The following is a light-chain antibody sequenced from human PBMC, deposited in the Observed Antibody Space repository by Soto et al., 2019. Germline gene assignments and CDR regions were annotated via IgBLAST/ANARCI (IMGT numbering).Light chain of an antibody. CDR1: QSVSSY. J-gene: IGKJ5*01. CDR2: DAS. Sequence: EIVLTQSPATLSLSPGERATLSCRASQSVSSYLAWYQQKPGQAPRLLIYDASNRATGIPARFSGSGSGTDFTLTINSLEPEDFAVYYCQQYNNWPPFTFGQGTRLEIK. V-gene: IGKV3-11*01. CDR3: QQYNNWPPFT.